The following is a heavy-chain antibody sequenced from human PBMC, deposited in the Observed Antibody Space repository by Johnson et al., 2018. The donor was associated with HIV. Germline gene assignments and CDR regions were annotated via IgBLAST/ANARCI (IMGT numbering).Heavy chain of an antibody. CDR3: ARDRWGLKDAFDI. V-gene: IGHV3-11*04. J-gene: IGHJ3*02. CDR1: GFTFSDYY. D-gene: IGHD3-16*01. Sequence: QMLLVESGGGVVQPGRSLRLSCAASGFTFSDYYMSWIRQAPGKGLEWVSYISSSGSTIYYADSVKGRFTISRDNAKNSLYLQMNSLRAEDTAVYYCARDRWGLKDAFDIWGQGTMVTVSS. CDR2: ISSSGSTI.